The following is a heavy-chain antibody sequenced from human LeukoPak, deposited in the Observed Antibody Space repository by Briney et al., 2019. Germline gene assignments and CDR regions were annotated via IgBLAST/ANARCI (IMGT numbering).Heavy chain of an antibody. CDR3: AKDSLFGSGSYYSD. CDR1: GISFSSHA. Sequence: GGSLRLSCAATGISFSSHAMSWVRQAPGKGLEWVLIISGSGGDTYYADSVKGRFTISRDNSKNMLYLQVNSLRAEDTAVYYCAKDSLFGSGSYYSDWGQGTLVTVSS. V-gene: IGHV3-23*01. D-gene: IGHD3-10*01. J-gene: IGHJ4*02. CDR2: ISGSGGDT.